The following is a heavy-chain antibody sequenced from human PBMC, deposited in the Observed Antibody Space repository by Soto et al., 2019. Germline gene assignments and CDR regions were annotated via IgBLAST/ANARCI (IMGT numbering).Heavy chain of an antibody. V-gene: IGHV4-31*03. Sequence: SETLSLTCSVSGASISSGDYYWSWIHQHPGKGLEWIGYIYDSGSTYYNPSLKSRVTISVDTSKNQFSLKLSSVTAADTAVYYCASIYDSSGYYYGNNWFDPWGQGTLVTVSS. CDR1: GASISSGDYY. J-gene: IGHJ5*02. D-gene: IGHD3-22*01. CDR2: IYDSGST. CDR3: ASIYDSSGYYYGNNWFDP.